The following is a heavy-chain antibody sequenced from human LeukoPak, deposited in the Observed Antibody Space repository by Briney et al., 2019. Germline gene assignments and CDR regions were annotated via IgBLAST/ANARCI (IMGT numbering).Heavy chain of an antibody. Sequence: GGSLRLSCAASGFTFSSYAMHWVRQAPGKGLEWVAVISYDGSNKYYADSVKGRFTISRDNAQNSLCLQMNSLRVEDTAVYYCASGHYDYVWGSISPTNYFDNWGQGTLVTVSS. CDR3: ASGHYDYVWGSISPTNYFDN. CDR2: ISYDGSNK. CDR1: GFTFSSYA. J-gene: IGHJ4*02. V-gene: IGHV3-30-3*01. D-gene: IGHD3-16*01.